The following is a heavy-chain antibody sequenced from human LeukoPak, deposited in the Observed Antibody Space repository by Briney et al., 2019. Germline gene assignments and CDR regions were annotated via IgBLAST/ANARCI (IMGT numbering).Heavy chain of an antibody. V-gene: IGHV1-2*02. J-gene: IGHJ4*02. D-gene: IGHD6-19*01. CDR1: GYTFTGYY. CDR3: ARDIGQWLVQYFDY. Sequence: ASVKVSCKASGYTFTGYYMHWVRQAPGQGLEWMGWINPNSGGTNYAQKFQSRVTMTRDTSISTAYMELSRLRSDDTAVYYCARDIGQWLVQYFDYWGQGTLVTVSS. CDR2: INPNSGGT.